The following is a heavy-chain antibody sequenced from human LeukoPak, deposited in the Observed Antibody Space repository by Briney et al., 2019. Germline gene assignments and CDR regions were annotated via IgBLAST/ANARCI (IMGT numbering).Heavy chain of an antibody. CDR2: ISDDGSNK. V-gene: IGHV3-30*05. D-gene: IGHD6-13*01. CDR3: VRSWYLFDY. Sequence: GRSLRLSCAASGFTFSSYAMHWVRQAPGKGLEWVAVISDDGSNKYYADSVKGRFTISRDKSKNTLHLQMNSLRVEGTAVYYCVRSWYLFDYWGQGTLVTVSS. J-gene: IGHJ4*02. CDR1: GFTFSSYA.